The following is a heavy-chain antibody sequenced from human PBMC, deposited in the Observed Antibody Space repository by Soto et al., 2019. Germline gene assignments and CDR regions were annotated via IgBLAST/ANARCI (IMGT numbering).Heavy chain of an antibody. CDR3: TRGPPNSSGYYDYFDY. CDR2: MNPNSGNT. Sequence: ASVKVSCKATGYTFPRYDLNWVRQATGQGGEWMGWMNPNSGNTGFAHKLQDGVTKTRNNSIRTAYMELSSLRAEDTAGYYCTRGPPNSSGYYDYFDYWGQGTLVTVSS. D-gene: IGHD3-22*01. V-gene: IGHV1-8*01. CDR1: GYTFPRYD. J-gene: IGHJ4*02.